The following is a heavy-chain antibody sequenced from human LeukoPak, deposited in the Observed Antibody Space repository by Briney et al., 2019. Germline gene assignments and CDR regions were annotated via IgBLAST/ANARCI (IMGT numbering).Heavy chain of an antibody. Sequence: GGSLRLSCAASGFTFSSYGMHWVRQAPGKGLEWVAFIRYDGSNKYYADSVKGRFTISRDNSKNTLYLQMNGLRAEDTAVYYCAKVILVDTAMVTVTYYYYYMDVWGKGTTVTVSS. CDR2: IRYDGSNK. V-gene: IGHV3-30*02. J-gene: IGHJ6*03. CDR1: GFTFSSYG. D-gene: IGHD5-18*01. CDR3: AKVILVDTAMVTVTYYYYYMDV.